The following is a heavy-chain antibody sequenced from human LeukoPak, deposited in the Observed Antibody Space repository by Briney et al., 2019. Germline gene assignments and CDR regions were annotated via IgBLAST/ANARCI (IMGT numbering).Heavy chain of an antibody. Sequence: GSLRLSCAASGFTFSHAWMSWVRQAPGKGLEWIGEINHSGSTNYNPSLKSRVTISVDTSKNQFSLKLSSVTAADTAVYYCASLGYSYGYPNWFDPWGQGTLVTVSS. CDR1: GFTFSHAW. V-gene: IGHV4-34*01. J-gene: IGHJ5*02. CDR3: ASLGYSYGYPNWFDP. D-gene: IGHD5-18*01. CDR2: INHSGST.